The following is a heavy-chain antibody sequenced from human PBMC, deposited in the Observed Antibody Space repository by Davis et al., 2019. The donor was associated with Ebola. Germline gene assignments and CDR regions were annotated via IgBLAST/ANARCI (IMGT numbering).Heavy chain of an antibody. CDR2: ISYDGSNK. Sequence: GESLKISCAASGFTFSSYAMHWVRQAPGKGLEWVAVISYDGSNKYYADSVKGRFTISRDNSKNTLYLQMNSLRAEDTAVYYCARDLLAAAGTSRYFQHWGQGTLVTVSS. V-gene: IGHV3-30-3*01. D-gene: IGHD6-13*01. CDR1: GFTFSSYA. CDR3: ARDLLAAAGTSRYFQH. J-gene: IGHJ1*01.